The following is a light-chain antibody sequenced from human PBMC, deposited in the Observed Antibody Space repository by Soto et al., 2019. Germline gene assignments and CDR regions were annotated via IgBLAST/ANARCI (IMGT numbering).Light chain of an antibody. CDR3: SSYTSSSTYV. Sequence: QSALTQPASVSGSPGQSITISCTGTSSDVGAYNFVSWYQQHPGKAPKLVIFEVNNRPSGVSNRFSGTKSGNTASLTISGLQAEDEADYYCSSYTSSSTYVFGIGTKLTVL. J-gene: IGLJ1*01. CDR1: SSDVGAYNF. V-gene: IGLV2-14*01. CDR2: EVN.